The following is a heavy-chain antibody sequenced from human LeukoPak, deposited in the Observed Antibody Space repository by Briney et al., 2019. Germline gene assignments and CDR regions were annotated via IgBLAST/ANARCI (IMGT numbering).Heavy chain of an antibody. J-gene: IGHJ4*02. D-gene: IGHD5-18*01. CDR1: GFTFSSYG. CDR2: ISGSGGST. Sequence: GGSLRRSCAASGFTFSSYGMSWVRQAPGKGLEWVSAISGSGGSTYYAESVKVRLTISRDNSKNKLYLQMNSLRAEDMAVYYCAKSKAAMVSFDYWGQGTLVTVSS. V-gene: IGHV3-23*01. CDR3: AKSKAAMVSFDY.